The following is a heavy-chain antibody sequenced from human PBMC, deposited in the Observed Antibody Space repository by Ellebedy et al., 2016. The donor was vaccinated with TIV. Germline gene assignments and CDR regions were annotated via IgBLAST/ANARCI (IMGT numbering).Heavy chain of an antibody. D-gene: IGHD3-10*01. Sequence: MPGGSLRLSCGVSGWSLSGYYWSWIRQPPGRGLEWIGEINPSAGTKYNPSLKSRVIISEDTSKNQFSLKLTSVSAADTAVYYCARGGRYSAFDYWGQGTLVTVSS. CDR3: ARGGRYSAFDY. CDR1: GWSLSGYY. CDR2: INPSAGT. V-gene: IGHV4-34*01. J-gene: IGHJ4*02.